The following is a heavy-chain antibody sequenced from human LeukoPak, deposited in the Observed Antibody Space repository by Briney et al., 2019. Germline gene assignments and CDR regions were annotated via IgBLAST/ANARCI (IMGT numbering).Heavy chain of an antibody. V-gene: IGHV1-46*01. D-gene: IGHD4-23*01. J-gene: IGHJ6*02. CDR1: GYTFTSYY. CDR3: ARNYGGKSASPYVMDV. CDR2: INPSGGST. Sequence: ASVKVSCKASGYTFTSYYMHWVRQAPGQGLEWMGIINPSGGSTSYAQKFQGRVTMTRDTSTSTVYMELSSLRSEDTAVYYCARNYGGKSASPYVMDVWGQGTTVTAS.